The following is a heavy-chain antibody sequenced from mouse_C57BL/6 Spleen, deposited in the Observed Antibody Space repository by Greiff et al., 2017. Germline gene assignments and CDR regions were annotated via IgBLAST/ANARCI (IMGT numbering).Heavy chain of an antibody. V-gene: IGHV1-42*01. Sequence: VQLQQSGPELVKPGASVKISCKASGYSFTGYYMNWVKQSPEKSLEWIGEINPSTGGTTYNQKFKAKATLTVDKSSSTAYMQLKSLTSEDSAVYYCARSRTGYFDVWGTGTTVTVSS. CDR3: ARSRTGYFDV. J-gene: IGHJ1*03. CDR2: INPSTGGT. CDR1: GYSFTGYY.